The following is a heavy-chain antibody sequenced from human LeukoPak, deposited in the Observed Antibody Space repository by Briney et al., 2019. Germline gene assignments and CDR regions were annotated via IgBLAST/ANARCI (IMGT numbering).Heavy chain of an antibody. J-gene: IGHJ4*02. CDR1: GFTFSDNY. Sequence: GGSLRLSCAASGFTFSDNYMSWIRQAPGKGLEWVSFISISGATIHYADSVRGRLTISRDNAKNSLYLQMSSLRAEDTAMYYCARTIIGIYGSFEYYFDLWGQGTLVTVSS. CDR3: ARTIIGIYGSFEYYFDL. CDR2: ISISGATI. V-gene: IGHV3-11*01. D-gene: IGHD3-16*01.